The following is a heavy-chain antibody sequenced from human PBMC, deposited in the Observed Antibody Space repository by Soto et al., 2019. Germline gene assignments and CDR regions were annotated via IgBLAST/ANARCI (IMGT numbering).Heavy chain of an antibody. V-gene: IGHV3-23*01. CDR2: ISGSGIST. J-gene: IGHJ4*02. CDR1: GLTFSSYA. D-gene: IGHD3-22*01. Sequence: EVQLLESGGGLVQPGGSLRLSCAASGLTFSSYAMSWVRQAPGKGLEWVSGISGSGISTYYADSVKGRFTISRDNSKNTLYLQMNSLSAEDTAGYYCAKNSESSAYSSFDYWGQGTLVTVSS. CDR3: AKNSESSAYSSFDY.